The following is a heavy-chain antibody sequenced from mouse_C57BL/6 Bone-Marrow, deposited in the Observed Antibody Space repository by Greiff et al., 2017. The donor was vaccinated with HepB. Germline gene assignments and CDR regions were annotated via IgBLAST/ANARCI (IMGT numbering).Heavy chain of an antibody. CDR3: ARDGCYPYYFDY. V-gene: IGHV5-9*01. CDR1: GFTFSSYT. D-gene: IGHD2-3*01. CDR2: ISGGGGNT. Sequence: EVMLVESGGGLVKPGGSLKLSCAASGFTFSSYTMSWVRQTPEKRLEWVATISGGGGNTYYPDSVKGRFTISRDNAKNTLYLQMSSLRSEDTALYYCARDGCYPYYFDYWGQGTTLTVSS. J-gene: IGHJ2*01.